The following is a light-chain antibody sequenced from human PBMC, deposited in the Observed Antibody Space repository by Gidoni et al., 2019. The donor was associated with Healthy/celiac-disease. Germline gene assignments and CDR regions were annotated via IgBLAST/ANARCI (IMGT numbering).Light chain of an antibody. CDR1: QSLLHSNGYNY. V-gene: IGKV2-28*01. Sequence: DIVMTQSPLSLPVTPGEPASIPCRSSQSLLHSNGYNYLDWYLQKPGQSPQLLIYLGSNRASGVPDRFSGSGSGTDFTLKISRVEAEDVGVYYCMQALQTRYTFXQXTKLEIK. J-gene: IGKJ2*01. CDR2: LGS. CDR3: MQALQTRYT.